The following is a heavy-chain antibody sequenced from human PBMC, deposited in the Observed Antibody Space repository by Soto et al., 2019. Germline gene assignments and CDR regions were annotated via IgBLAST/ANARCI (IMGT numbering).Heavy chain of an antibody. D-gene: IGHD6-19*01. Sequence: QVQLQESGPGLVEPSGTLSLTCAVSGGSVSSTNWWSWVRQPPGKGLEWIGEIYQSGSTYYNPSLKSRVTISVDKSKNQFSLRLSSVTAADTAVYFCARERAVSARGSFDYWGQGTLVTVSS. CDR1: GGSVSSTNW. V-gene: IGHV4-4*02. CDR3: ARERAVSARGSFDY. CDR2: IYQSGST. J-gene: IGHJ4*02.